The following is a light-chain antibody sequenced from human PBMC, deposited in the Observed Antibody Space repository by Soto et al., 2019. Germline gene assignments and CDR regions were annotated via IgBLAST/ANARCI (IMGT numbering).Light chain of an antibody. Sequence: SPLSCKSSQSLLYSSNNKNYLAWYQQKPGQPPKLLIYWASTRESGVPDRFSGSGSGTDFTLTISSLQAEDVAVYYCQQYYGTPYTFGQGTKLEIK. CDR3: QQYYGTPYT. V-gene: IGKV4-1*01. CDR2: WAS. J-gene: IGKJ2*01. CDR1: QSLLYSSNNKNY.